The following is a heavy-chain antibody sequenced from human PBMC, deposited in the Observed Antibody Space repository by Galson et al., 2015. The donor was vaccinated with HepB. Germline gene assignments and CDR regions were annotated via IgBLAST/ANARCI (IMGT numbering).Heavy chain of an antibody. J-gene: IGHJ6*03. CDR1: EYTFTNYD. V-gene: IGHV1-8*01. D-gene: IGHD2-2*01. CDR3: ARGPFIVQPAAVYYSYYYMDV. CDR2: MNPDNGNT. Sequence: SVKVSCKASEYTFTNYDITWVRQATGQGLEWMGWMNPDNGNTGLAQKFQGRVTMTRNTTISTAYMELISLRSEDTAVYFCARGPFIVQPAAVYYSYYYMDVWGKGTTVTVSS.